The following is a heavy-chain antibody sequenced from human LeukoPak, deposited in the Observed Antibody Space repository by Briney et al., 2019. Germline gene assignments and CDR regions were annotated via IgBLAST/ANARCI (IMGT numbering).Heavy chain of an antibody. CDR1: GGSISSGGYY. CDR3: ARCLLRFFGADAFDI. D-gene: IGHD3-3*01. V-gene: IGHV4-31*03. Sequence: PSETLPLTCTVSGGSISSGGYYWSWIRQHPGKGLEWIGYIYYSGSTYYNPSLKSRVTISVDTSKNQFSLKLSSVTAADTAVYYCARCLLRFFGADAFDIWGQGTMVTVSS. J-gene: IGHJ3*02. CDR2: IYYSGST.